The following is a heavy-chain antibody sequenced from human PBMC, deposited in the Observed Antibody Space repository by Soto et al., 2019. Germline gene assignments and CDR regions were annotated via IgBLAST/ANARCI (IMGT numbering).Heavy chain of an antibody. V-gene: IGHV3-74*01. CDR1: GFVFTNFW. CDR3: AKDSWYFDL. CDR2: IDTSGHST. D-gene: IGHD6-13*01. Sequence: GGPLRLSCEASGFVFTNFWMHWVRHVPGKGLVWVARIDTSGHSTNYAESVKGRFTISRDNAKNTVSLQMNSLRVEDTGVYYCAKDSWYFDLWSQGSQVTVSS. J-gene: IGHJ4*02.